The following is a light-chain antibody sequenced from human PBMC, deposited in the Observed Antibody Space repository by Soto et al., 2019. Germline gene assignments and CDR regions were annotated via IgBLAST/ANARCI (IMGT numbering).Light chain of an antibody. CDR2: YDS. J-gene: IGLJ2*01. V-gene: IGLV3-21*04. Sequence: SYELTQPPSVSVAPGKTVRITCGGNNIGSKSVHWYQQKPGQAPVLVIYYDSDRPSGIPERFSGSNSGNTATLTISRVEAGDEADYYCQVWDSSSDPYVVFGGGTKVTVL. CDR3: QVWDSSSDPYVV. CDR1: NIGSKS.